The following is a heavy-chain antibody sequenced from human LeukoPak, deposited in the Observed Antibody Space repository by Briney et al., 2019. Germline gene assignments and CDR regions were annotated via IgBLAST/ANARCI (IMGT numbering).Heavy chain of an antibody. CDR1: GGSISSGSYY. V-gene: IGHV4-61*02. J-gene: IGHJ4*02. Sequence: SQTLSLTCTVSGGSISSGSYYWSWIRQPAGKGLEWIGRIYTSGSTNYNPSLKSRVTISVDTSKNQFSLKLSSVTAADTAVYYCARDLHYYGSGTLGYWGQGTLVTVSS. D-gene: IGHD3-10*01. CDR2: IYTSGST. CDR3: ARDLHYYGSGTLGY.